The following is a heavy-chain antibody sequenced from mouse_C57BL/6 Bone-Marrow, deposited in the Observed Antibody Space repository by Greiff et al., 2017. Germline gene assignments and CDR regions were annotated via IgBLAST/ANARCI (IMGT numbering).Heavy chain of an antibody. J-gene: IGHJ2*01. CDR2: ITNKANGYTT. Sequence: EVQGVESGGGLVQPGGSLSLSCAASGFTFTDYYMSWVRQPPGKALEWLGFITNKANGYTTEYSASVKGRFTISRDNSQSILYLQMNALRAEDSATYYCARLYGNSFDYWGQGTTLTVSS. CDR3: ARLYGNSFDY. D-gene: IGHD2-1*01. CDR1: GFTFTDYY. V-gene: IGHV7-3*01.